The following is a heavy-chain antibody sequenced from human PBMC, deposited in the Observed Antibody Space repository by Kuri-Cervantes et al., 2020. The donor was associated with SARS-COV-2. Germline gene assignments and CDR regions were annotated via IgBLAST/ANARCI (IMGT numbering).Heavy chain of an antibody. D-gene: IGHD3-22*01. Sequence: GESLKISCAASGFTFSSYSMNWVRQAPGKGLEWVSSISSSSSYIYYADSVKGRFTISRDNAKNSLYLQMNSLRADDTAVYYCARGYDNIGDYPLDVFDLWGQGTVVTVSS. J-gene: IGHJ3*01. CDR2: ISSSSSYI. V-gene: IGHV3-21*01. CDR3: ARGYDNIGDYPLDVFDL. CDR1: GFTFSSYS.